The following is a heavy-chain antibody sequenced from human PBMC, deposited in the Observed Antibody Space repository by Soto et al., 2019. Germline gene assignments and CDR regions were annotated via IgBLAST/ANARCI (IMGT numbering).Heavy chain of an antibody. CDR1: GGSFSGYY. CDR3: ARGSYCSGGNCPIDY. CDR2: INHSGST. J-gene: IGHJ4*02. D-gene: IGHD2-15*01. V-gene: IGHV4-34*01. Sequence: SETLSLTCAVSGGSFSGYYWTWIRQPPGKGLELIGEINHSGSTNYNPSLKSRVTISVDTSKNQFSLNLSSVTAADTAVYYCARGSYCSGGNCPIDYWGQGTLVTVSS.